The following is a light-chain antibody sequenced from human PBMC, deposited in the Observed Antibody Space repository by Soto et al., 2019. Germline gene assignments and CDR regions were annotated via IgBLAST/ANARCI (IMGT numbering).Light chain of an antibody. CDR3: QQANSFFRVT. CDR2: AAS. J-gene: IGKJ3*01. V-gene: IGKV1-12*01. Sequence: DIQMTQSPSSVSASVGDRVSITCRASQGISSWFAWYQQKPGKAPKVLIYAASSLQSGVPSRFSGSGSGTDFTLTISSLQPEDFATYYCQQANSFFRVTFGPGTKVDIK. CDR1: QGISSW.